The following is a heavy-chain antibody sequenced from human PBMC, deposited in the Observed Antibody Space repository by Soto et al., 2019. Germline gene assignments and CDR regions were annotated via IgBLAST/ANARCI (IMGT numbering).Heavy chain of an antibody. CDR3: ARDSGHCSSICCFFHSEYGMDV. D-gene: IGHD2-2*01. CDR2: IYSGGST. Sequence: GGSLRLSCAASGFTVSSNYMSWVRQAPGKGLEWVSVIYSGGSTYYADSVKGRFTISRHNSQNTLYLQMNSLRAEDTALYYCARDSGHCSSICCFFHSEYGMDVWGQGTTVTVS. V-gene: IGHV3-53*04. CDR1: GFTVSSNY. J-gene: IGHJ6*01.